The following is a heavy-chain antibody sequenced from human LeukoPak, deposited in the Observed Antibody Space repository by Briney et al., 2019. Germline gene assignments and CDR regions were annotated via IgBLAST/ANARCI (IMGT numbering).Heavy chain of an antibody. J-gene: IGHJ6*03. D-gene: IGHD2-2*01. CDR1: GGTFSSYA. CDR3: ARVIVVVPAGLGRVSHYYYYYYMDV. V-gene: IGHV1-69*01. Sequence: SVKVSCKASGGTFSSYAISWVRQAPGQGLEWMGGIIPIFGTANYAQKFQGRVTITADESTSTAYMELSSLRSEDTAVYYCARVIVVVPAGLGRVSHYYYYYYMDVWGKGTTVTVSS. CDR2: IIPIFGTA.